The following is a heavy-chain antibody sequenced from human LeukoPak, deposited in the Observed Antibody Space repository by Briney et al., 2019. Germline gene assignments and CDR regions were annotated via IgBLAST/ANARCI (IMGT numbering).Heavy chain of an antibody. CDR3: ARDSRLGYCSGGSCYRKTHYYYYYMDV. V-gene: IGHV1-46*01. CDR1: GYTFTSYY. CDR2: INHSGGST. J-gene: IGHJ6*03. Sequence: ASVKVSFKASGYTFTSYYMHWVRQAPGQGLEGMGIINHSGGSTSYAQKFQGRVTITADKSTSTAYMELSSLRSEDTAVYYCARDSRLGYCSGGSCYRKTHYYYYYMDVWGKGTTVTVSS. D-gene: IGHD2-15*01.